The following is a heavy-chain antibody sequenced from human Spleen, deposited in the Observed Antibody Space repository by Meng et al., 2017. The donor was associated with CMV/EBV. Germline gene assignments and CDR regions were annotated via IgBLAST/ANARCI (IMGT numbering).Heavy chain of an antibody. CDR3: ARGSSFGNWFDP. V-gene: IGHV4-61*01. CDR1: GGSVSSDPYH. D-gene: IGHD6-6*01. J-gene: IGHJ5*02. CDR2: IHFSGST. Sequence: VSGGSVSSDPYHWPWLRQSPGKGLEWSGYIHFSGSTNYNPSLKSRVTISVDTSKNQLSLRLRSVTAADTAVYYCARGSSFGNWFDPWGQGTLVTVSS.